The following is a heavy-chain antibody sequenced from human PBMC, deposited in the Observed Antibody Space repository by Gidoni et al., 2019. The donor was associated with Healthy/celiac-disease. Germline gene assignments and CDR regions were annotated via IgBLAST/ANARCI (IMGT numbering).Heavy chain of an antibody. Sequence: QLQLQESGPGLVKPSETLSLTCTVSGGSISSSSYYWGWIRQPPGKGLEWIGSIYYSGSTYYNPSLKSRVTISVDTSKNQFSLKLSSVTAADTAVYYCARRSGITFGGVIVKRHFDYWGQGTLVTVSS. CDR2: IYYSGST. CDR1: GGSISSSSYY. V-gene: IGHV4-39*01. J-gene: IGHJ4*02. D-gene: IGHD3-16*02. CDR3: ARRSGITFGGVIVKRHFDY.